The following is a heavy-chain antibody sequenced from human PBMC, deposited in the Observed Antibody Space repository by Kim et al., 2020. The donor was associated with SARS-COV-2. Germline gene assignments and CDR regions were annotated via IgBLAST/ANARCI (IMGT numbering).Heavy chain of an antibody. CDR2: INTGDTT. CDR1: GFTVSSNY. Sequence: GGSLRLSCAASGFTVSSNYMTWVRQAPGKGLEWLSIINTGDTTYYADSVRDRFTISRDNSKNTLFLQMNSLRAEDTAVYYCARGPSHTLSSHGHFDYWG. V-gene: IGHV3-66*01. CDR3: ARGPSHTLSSHGHFDY. J-gene: IGHJ4*01.